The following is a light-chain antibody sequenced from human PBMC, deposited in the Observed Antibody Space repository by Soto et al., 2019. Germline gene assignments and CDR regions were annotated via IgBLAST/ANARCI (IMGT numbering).Light chain of an antibody. CDR1: KSVFYSSRNKSH. CDR2: WAS. Sequence: DIVMTQSPDSLAVSLGARATINCKSCKSVFYSSRNKSHLASYQQKPGQPPKLLIYWASTRESGVPDRFSGSGSGTDFTLTISSLQAEDVAVHYCQQNYSNRSHTFGQGAKLEI. J-gene: IGKJ2*01. V-gene: IGKV4-1*01. CDR3: QQNYSNRSHT.